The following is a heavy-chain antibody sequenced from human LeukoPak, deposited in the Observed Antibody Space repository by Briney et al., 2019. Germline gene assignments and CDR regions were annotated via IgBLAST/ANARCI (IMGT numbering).Heavy chain of an antibody. CDR2: ISSSSSYI. J-gene: IGHJ4*02. CDR3: ARDLGDIVNY. CDR1: GFTFSSYS. Sequence: GGSLRLSCAASGFTFSSYSMNWVRQAPGKGLEWVSSISSSSSYIYYADSVKGRFTISRDNDKNSLYLKMNSLRAEDTAVYYCARDLGDIVNYWGQGTLVTVSS. D-gene: IGHD5-12*01. V-gene: IGHV3-21*01.